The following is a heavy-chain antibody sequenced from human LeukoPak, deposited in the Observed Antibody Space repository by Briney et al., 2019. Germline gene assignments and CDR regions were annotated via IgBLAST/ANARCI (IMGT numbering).Heavy chain of an antibody. Sequence: GGSLRLSCAASGFTFSSYWMYWVRQAPGKGLVWVSRIKSDGSSTSYADSVKGRFTISRDNAKNTLYLQMNSLRAEDTAVYYCVSDKYCSGGSCYPVADYWGQGTLVTVSS. CDR1: GFTFSSYW. CDR2: IKSDGSST. CDR3: VSDKYCSGGSCYPVADY. J-gene: IGHJ4*02. D-gene: IGHD2-15*01. V-gene: IGHV3-74*01.